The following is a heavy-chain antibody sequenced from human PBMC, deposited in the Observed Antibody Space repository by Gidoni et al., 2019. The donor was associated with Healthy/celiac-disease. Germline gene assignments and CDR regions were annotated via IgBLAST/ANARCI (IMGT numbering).Heavy chain of an antibody. V-gene: IGHV1-69*01. CDR3: ARKGERWDVLEKFYFGVDV. D-gene: IGHD3-10*01. Sequence: QVQLVQSGAEVKKPGSSVKVSCKASGGTFSTYGISWLRKAPGQGLEWVGGIVPVVGTCDYAQKFQGRVTITADESTSTAYMELSNLRSEDTAVYYCARKGERWDVLEKFYFGVDVWGQGTTVTVSS. J-gene: IGHJ6*02. CDR2: IVPVVGTC. CDR1: GGTFSTYG.